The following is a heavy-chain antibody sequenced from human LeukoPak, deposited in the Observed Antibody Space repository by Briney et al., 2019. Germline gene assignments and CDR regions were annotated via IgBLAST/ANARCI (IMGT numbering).Heavy chain of an antibody. J-gene: IGHJ4*02. CDR1: FTFSNYW. CDR3: ARAPVAAAGDFDY. Sequence: GRSLRLSCAASFTFSNYWMSWVRQAPGKGLEWVGNIKQDGSEKYYVDSVEGRFTISRDNATNALYLQMNSLRAEDTAVYYCARAPVAAAGDFDYWGQGTLVTVSS. CDR2: IKQDGSEK. V-gene: IGHV3-7*04. D-gene: IGHD6-13*01.